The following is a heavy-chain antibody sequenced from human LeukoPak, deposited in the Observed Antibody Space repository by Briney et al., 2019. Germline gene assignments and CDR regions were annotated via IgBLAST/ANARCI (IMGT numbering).Heavy chain of an antibody. J-gene: IGHJ6*02. Sequence: GGSLRLSCAASGFAFSSFSMNWVRQAPGKGLEWVSFISSSSGTIYYADSVKGRFTISRDNSKNTLYLQMNSLRAEDTAVYYCARVADARRGYYYGMDVWGQGTTVTVSS. CDR3: ARVADARRGYYYGMDV. CDR2: ISSSSGTI. V-gene: IGHV3-48*01. D-gene: IGHD2-2*01. CDR1: GFAFSSFS.